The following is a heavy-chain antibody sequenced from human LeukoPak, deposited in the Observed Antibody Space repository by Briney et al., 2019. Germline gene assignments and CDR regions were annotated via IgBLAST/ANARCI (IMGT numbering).Heavy chain of an antibody. CDR3: AREYIAVAGTLYDY. CDR2: ISAYNGNT. D-gene: IGHD6-19*01. V-gene: IGHV1-18*01. J-gene: IGHJ4*02. CDR1: GGTFSSYG. Sequence: ASVKVSCKASGGTFSSYGISWVRQAPGQGLEWMGWISAYNGNTNYAQKLQGRVTMTTDTSTSTAYMELRSLRSDDTAVYYCAREYIAVAGTLYDYWGQGTLVTVSS.